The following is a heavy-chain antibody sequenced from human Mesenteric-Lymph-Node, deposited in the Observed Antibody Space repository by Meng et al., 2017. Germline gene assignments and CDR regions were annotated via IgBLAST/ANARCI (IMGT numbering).Heavy chain of an antibody. CDR2: INGDGRSA. V-gene: IGHV3-74*03. Sequence: GESLKISCAASRFTFSGYWMHLVRQVPGKGLVWVSRINGDGRSASYADSVKGRFTISRYNAKNTLYLQMNSLRVDDAAVYSCARALNDDIAETFWGQGTLVTVSS. D-gene: IGHD2-21*01. J-gene: IGHJ4*02. CDR3: ARALNDDIAETF. CDR1: RFTFSGYW.